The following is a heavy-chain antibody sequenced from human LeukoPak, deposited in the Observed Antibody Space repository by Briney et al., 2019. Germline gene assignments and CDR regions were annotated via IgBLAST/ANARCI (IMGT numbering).Heavy chain of an antibody. CDR2: ISYDGSNK. CDR3: AGPSGYYSRAFDI. V-gene: IGHV3-30-3*01. J-gene: IGHJ3*02. Sequence: PGGSLRLSCAASGFTFSSYAMHWVRQAPGKGLEWVAVISYDGSNKYYADSVKGRFTISRDNSKNTLYLQMNSLRAEDTAVYYCAGPSGYYSRAFDIWGQGTMVTVSS. CDR1: GFTFSSYA. D-gene: IGHD3-3*01.